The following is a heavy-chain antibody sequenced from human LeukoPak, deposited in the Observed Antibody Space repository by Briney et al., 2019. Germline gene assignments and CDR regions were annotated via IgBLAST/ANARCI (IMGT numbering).Heavy chain of an antibody. CDR2: INPNSGGT. V-gene: IGHV1-2*04. J-gene: IGHJ4*02. CDR3: ARVNSGYDGSLDY. Sequence: ASVKVSCKASGYTFTGYYMHWVRQAPGQGPEWMGWINPNSGGTNYAQKFQGWVTMTRDTSISTAYMELSRLRSDDTAVYYCARVNSGYDGSLDYWGQGTLVTVSS. D-gene: IGHD5-12*01. CDR1: GYTFTGYY.